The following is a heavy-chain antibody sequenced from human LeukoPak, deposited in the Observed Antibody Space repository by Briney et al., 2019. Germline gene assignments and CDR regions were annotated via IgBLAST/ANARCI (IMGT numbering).Heavy chain of an antibody. V-gene: IGHV3-49*04. Sequence: GRSLRLSCTGSGFTFGDFAVTWARQAPGKGLEWVGFIEPKTYGGTTQYAASVKGRFTISRDDSNSVAYLQMNNVKIEDTAVYLCARGIGGVTRNPATDWGQGTLVSVS. CDR2: IEPKTYGGTT. D-gene: IGHD5-24*01. CDR1: GFTFGDFA. CDR3: ARGIGGVTRNPATD. J-gene: IGHJ4*02.